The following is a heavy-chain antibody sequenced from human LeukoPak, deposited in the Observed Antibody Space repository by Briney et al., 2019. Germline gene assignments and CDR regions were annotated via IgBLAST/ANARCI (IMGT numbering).Heavy chain of an antibody. CDR2: IRSKAYRGTT. J-gene: IGHJ6*02. V-gene: IGHV3-49*04. CDR3: ARGPIQLWIHNAMDV. CDR1: GFTFGDHA. Sequence: GGSLRLSCTGSGFTFGDHAMSWVRQAPGKGLEWVGFIRSKAYRGTTEYAASVKGRFTISRDDTASIAYLQMNSLKAEDTAVYYCARGPIQLWIHNAMDVWGQGTTVTVSS. D-gene: IGHD1-1*01.